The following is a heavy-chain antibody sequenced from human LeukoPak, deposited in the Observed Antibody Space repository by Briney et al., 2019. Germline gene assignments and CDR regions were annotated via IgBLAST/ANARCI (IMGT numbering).Heavy chain of an antibody. CDR2: IWYDGSNK. J-gene: IGHJ6*04. Sequence: PGRSLRLSCAAPGFTFSSYGMHWVRQAPGKGLEWMAVIWYDGSNKYYADSVKGRFTISRDNSKNTLYLQMSSLRAEDTAVYYCARDRGFGEPISYGMDVWGKGTTVTVSS. V-gene: IGHV3-33*01. D-gene: IGHD3-10*01. CDR3: ARDRGFGEPISYGMDV. CDR1: GFTFSSYG.